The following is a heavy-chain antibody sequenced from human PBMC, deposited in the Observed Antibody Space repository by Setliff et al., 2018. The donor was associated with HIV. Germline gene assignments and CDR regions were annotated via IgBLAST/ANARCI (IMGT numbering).Heavy chain of an antibody. CDR1: GYSFTTYW. CDR3: ARAPNSPYYSNFWYADH. Sequence: GESLKISCKTSGYSFTTYWIGWVRQMPGKGLEWMALLYPGGSDIRYSPSLQSQVTVSADKSIGTAYLQWNSLKTSDTALYFCARAPNSPYYSNFWYADHWGQGTLVTVSS. CDR2: LYPGGSDI. V-gene: IGHV5-51*01. J-gene: IGHJ5*02. D-gene: IGHD3-22*01.